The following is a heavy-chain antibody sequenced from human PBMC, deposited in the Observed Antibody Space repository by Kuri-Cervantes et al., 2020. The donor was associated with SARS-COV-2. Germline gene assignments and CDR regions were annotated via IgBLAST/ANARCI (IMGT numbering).Heavy chain of an antibody. V-gene: IGHV5-51*01. Sequence: GESLKISCQVSGYTFTSYWIGWVRQMPGKGLEWMGIIYPGDSDTRYSPSFQGQVTISADKSISTAYLQWSSLKASDTAMYYCARSPITGTFRSFDYWGQGTLVTVSS. D-gene: IGHD1-7*01. J-gene: IGHJ4*02. CDR3: ARSPITGTFRSFDY. CDR2: IYPGDSDT. CDR1: GYTFTSYW.